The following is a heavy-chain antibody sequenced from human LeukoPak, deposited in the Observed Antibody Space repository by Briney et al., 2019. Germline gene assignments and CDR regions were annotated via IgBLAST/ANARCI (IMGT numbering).Heavy chain of an antibody. D-gene: IGHD3-16*01. V-gene: IGHV3-53*01. J-gene: IGHJ4*02. CDR3: ASGGVGFFEN. CDR2: IYSGGST. Sequence: PGGSLRLSCAASGFIVNSNYMTWVRQAPGKGLEWVSVIYSGGSTYYADSVKGRFTISRDNSKNTLYLQMNGLRAEDTAVYYCASGGVGFFENWGRGTLVTVSS. CDR1: GFIVNSNY.